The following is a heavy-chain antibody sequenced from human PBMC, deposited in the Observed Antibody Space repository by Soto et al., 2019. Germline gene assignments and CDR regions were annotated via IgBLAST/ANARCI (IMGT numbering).Heavy chain of an antibody. J-gene: IGHJ4*02. Sequence: GGSLRLSCAASGFTFSNAWMSWVRQAPGKGLEWIGLIKSKTDGGTADYAAPVKGRFTISRDDSKNTLYLQMNSLKTEDTAVYYSAKRWELLGGGEGTLVTVSS. CDR1: GFTFSNAW. CDR3: AKRWELLG. CDR2: IKSKTDGGTA. D-gene: IGHD2-15*01. V-gene: IGHV3-15*01.